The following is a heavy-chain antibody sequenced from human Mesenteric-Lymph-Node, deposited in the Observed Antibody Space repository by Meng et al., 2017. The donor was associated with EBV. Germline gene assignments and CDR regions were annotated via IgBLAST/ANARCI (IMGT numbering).Heavy chain of an antibody. CDR1: GRSFSCYY. D-gene: IGHD5-18*01. CDR3: ARGYPPGYSYGRPHDY. CDR2: INYSGST. J-gene: IGHJ4*02. V-gene: IGHV4-34*01. Sequence: GPLPPVGAGRFTPSEALALTCGVYGRSFSCYYLSGIRQPPGKGLEWIGEINYSGSTNYNPSLKSRVTLSVDTSKNQFSLNLNSVTAADTAVYYCARGYPPGYSYGRPHDYWGQGTLVTVSS.